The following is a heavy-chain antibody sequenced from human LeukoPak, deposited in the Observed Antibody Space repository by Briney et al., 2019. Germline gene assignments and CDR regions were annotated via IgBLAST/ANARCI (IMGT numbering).Heavy chain of an antibody. CDR3: TSDTFGEHDH. CDR1: GFTFCSYW. J-gene: IGHJ4*02. D-gene: IGHD3-10*01. V-gene: IGHV3-74*01. Sequence: GGSLRLSCAASGFTFCSYWMHWVRHAPGKGLVWVSRITPDGSTTTYADSVKGRFAISRDNAKNTLFLQMNNLRAEDTALYYCTSDTFGEHDHWGQGTLVSVSS. CDR2: ITPDGSTT.